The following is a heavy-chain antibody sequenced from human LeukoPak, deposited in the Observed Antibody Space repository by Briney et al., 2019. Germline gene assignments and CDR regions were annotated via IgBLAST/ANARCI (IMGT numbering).Heavy chain of an antibody. D-gene: IGHD2-15*01. CDR2: IRSKANSYAT. CDR3: TSRKALGYCSGGSCQDY. V-gene: IGHV3-73*01. CDR1: GFTFSGSA. J-gene: IGHJ4*02. Sequence: GGSLRLSCAASGFTFSGSAMHWVRQASGKGLEWVGRIRSKANSYATAYAASVKGRFTISRDDSKNTAYLQMNSLKTEDTAAYYCTSRKALGYCSGGSCQDYWGQGTLVTVSS.